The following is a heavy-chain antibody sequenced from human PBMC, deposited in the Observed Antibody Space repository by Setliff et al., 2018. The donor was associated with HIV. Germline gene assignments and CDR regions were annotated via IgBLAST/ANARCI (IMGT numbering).Heavy chain of an antibody. CDR3: ARDQTGVAAAAFGGGSAWSDEGFDI. Sequence: SVKVSCKTSGGTFSSYGVSWVRQAPGQGLEWMGMIIPMYNIPAYAQTFQGRVTFTADESTSTAYMELSSLSSEDTAVYYCARDQTGVAAAAFGGGSAWSDEGFDIWGQGTMVTVSS. V-gene: IGHV1-69*13. D-gene: IGHD6-13*01. CDR1: GGTFSSYG. J-gene: IGHJ3*02. CDR2: IIPMYNIP.